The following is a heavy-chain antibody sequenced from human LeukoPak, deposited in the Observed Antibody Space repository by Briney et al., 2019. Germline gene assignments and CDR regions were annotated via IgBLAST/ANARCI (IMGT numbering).Heavy chain of an antibody. CDR1: GFTFSSHW. Sequence: GGSLRLSCAASGFTFSSHWMHWVRQAPGKGLEWVASINHNGNVNYYVDSVKGRFTISRDNAKNSLYLQMSNLRAEDTAVYFCARGGGLDVWGQGATVTVSS. CDR2: INHNGNVN. D-gene: IGHD3-16*01. CDR3: ARGGGLDV. V-gene: IGHV3-7*03. J-gene: IGHJ6*02.